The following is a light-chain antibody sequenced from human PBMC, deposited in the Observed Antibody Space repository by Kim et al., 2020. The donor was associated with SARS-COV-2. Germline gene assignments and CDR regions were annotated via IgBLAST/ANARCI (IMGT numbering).Light chain of an antibody. Sequence: ASVGDRVTITCRASQSSSIYLNWYQQKPGKAPKLLMYAAASLQSGVPSRFSGSGSGTDFTLTISSLQPEDFATYYCHQTYSTPQTFGQGTKVEIK. CDR1: QSSSIY. J-gene: IGKJ1*01. CDR2: AAA. CDR3: HQTYSTPQT. V-gene: IGKV1-39*01.